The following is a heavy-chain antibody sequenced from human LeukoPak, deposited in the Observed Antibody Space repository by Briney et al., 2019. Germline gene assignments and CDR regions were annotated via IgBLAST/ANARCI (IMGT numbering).Heavy chain of an antibody. D-gene: IGHD6-19*01. CDR3: ATEEGGFSSAWHMWDN. Sequence: GSLRLSCTASGFSVGNNYMSWVRQSPGRGLEWVSVIYAGGSTFYSDSVKGRFTVSRDEYRNTVHLHMNSLRADDAAVYYCATEEGGFSSAWHMWDNWGQGTLVTVSS. J-gene: IGHJ4*02. CDR2: IYAGGST. V-gene: IGHV3-66*01. CDR1: GFSVGNNY.